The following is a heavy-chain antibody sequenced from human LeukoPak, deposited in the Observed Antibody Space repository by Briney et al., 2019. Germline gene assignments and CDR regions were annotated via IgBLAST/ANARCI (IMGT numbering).Heavy chain of an antibody. CDR1: GGSFSGYY. D-gene: IGHD3-22*01. J-gene: IGHJ3*02. V-gene: IGHV4-34*01. Sequence: SETLSLTCAVYGGSFSGYYWSWIRQPPGKGLEWIGEINHSGSTNYNPSLKSRVTISVDTSKNQFSLKLSSVTAADTAVYYCARAMNYYDSSGYYGIWGQGTMVTVSS. CDR3: ARAMNYYDSSGYYGI. CDR2: INHSGST.